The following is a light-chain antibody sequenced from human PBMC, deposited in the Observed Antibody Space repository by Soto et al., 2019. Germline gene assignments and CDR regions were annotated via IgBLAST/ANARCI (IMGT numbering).Light chain of an antibody. Sequence: QSALTQPRSVSGSPGQSVTISCTGTSSDVGGYNFVSWYQQHPGKAPKLMIYEVSKRPSGVPDRFSGSKSGNTASLTISGLQAEDEADYYCCSYAGSYTWVFGEGTKVAVL. CDR2: EVS. CDR3: CSYAGSYTWV. CDR1: SSDVGGYNF. J-gene: IGLJ3*02. V-gene: IGLV2-11*01.